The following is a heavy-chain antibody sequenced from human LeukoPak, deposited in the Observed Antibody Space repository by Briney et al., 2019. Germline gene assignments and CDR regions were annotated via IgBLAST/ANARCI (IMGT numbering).Heavy chain of an antibody. CDR2: ISGSGGST. D-gene: IGHD6-19*01. CDR3: AKTRLVAVAGISPFDY. Sequence: GGSLRLSCAASGFTFSSYGMHWVRQAPGKGLEWVSAISGSGGSTYYADSVKGRFTISRDNSKNTLYLQMNSLRAEDTAVYYCAKTRLVAVAGISPFDYWGQGTLVTVSS. J-gene: IGHJ4*02. CDR1: GFTFSSYG. V-gene: IGHV3-23*01.